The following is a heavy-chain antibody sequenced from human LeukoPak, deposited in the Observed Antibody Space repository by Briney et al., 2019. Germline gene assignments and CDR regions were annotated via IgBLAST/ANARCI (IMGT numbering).Heavy chain of an antibody. CDR2: IYYSGST. CDR3: ARAHSSGWPHMFDP. CDR1: GGSISTYS. Sequence: SETLSLTCTVSGGSISTYSWTWIRQPPGKGLEWIGNIYYSGSTNYNPSLKGRVTISIDTSKNQFSLKESSVTAADTAVYYCARAHSSGWPHMFDPWGQGTLVTVPS. J-gene: IGHJ5*02. V-gene: IGHV4-59*01. D-gene: IGHD6-19*01.